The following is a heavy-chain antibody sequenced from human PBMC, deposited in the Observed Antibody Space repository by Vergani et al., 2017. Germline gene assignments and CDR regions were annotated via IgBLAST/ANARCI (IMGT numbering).Heavy chain of an antibody. CDR1: GFTFSSYS. V-gene: IGHV3-48*01. J-gene: IGHJ4*02. CDR2: ISGSSSTI. D-gene: IGHD6-19*01. Sequence: EVQLVESGGGLVQPGGSLRLSCAASGFTFSSYSMNWVRQAPGKGLEWVSYISGSSSTIYYADSVKGRFTISRDNAKNSLYLQMDSLRVEDTAVYYCARWESLSSGLGLGYWGQGTLVTVSS. CDR3: ARWESLSSGLGLGY.